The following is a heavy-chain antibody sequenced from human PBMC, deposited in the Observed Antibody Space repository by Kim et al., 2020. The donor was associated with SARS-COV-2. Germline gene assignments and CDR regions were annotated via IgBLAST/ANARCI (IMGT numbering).Heavy chain of an antibody. J-gene: IGHJ4*02. Sequence: GGSLRLSCAASGFTFSSYAMHWVRQAPGKGLEWVAVISYDGSNKYYADSVKGRFTISRDNSKNTLYLQMNSLRAEDTAVYYCARAVFESCIDYWGQGTLVTVSS. CDR1: GFTFSSYA. CDR3: ARAVFESCIDY. D-gene: IGHD2-8*01. V-gene: IGHV3-30*04. CDR2: ISYDGSNK.